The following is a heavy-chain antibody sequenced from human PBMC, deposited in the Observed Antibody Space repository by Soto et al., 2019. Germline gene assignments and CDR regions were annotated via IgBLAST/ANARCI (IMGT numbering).Heavy chain of an antibody. CDR1: GFTFSSYS. CDR3: ARANYGDYGIDY. D-gene: IGHD4-17*01. J-gene: IGHJ4*02. V-gene: IGHV3-48*01. CDR2: ISTSSSTI. Sequence: PGGSLRLSCAGSGFTFSSYSMNWVRQAPGKGLECVSYISTSSSTIYYADSVKGRFTISRDNAKNSLYLQMNSLRAEDTAVYYCARANYGDYGIDYWGQGTLVTVSS.